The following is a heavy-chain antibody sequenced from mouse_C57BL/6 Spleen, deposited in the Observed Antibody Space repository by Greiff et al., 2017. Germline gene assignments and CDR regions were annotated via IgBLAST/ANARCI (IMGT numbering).Heavy chain of an antibody. D-gene: IGHD2-1*01. J-gene: IGHJ4*01. Sequence: EVQRVESGGGLVQPGGSMKLSCAASGFTFSDAWMDWVRQSPEKGLEWVAEIRNKANNHATYYAESVKGRFTISRDDSKSSVYLQMNSLRAEDTGIYYCTRRGNSPMDYWGQGTSVTVSS. CDR2: IRNKANNHAT. V-gene: IGHV6-6*01. CDR1: GFTFSDAW. CDR3: TRRGNSPMDY.